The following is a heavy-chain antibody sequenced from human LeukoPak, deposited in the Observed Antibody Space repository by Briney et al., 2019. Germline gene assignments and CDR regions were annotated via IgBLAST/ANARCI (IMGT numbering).Heavy chain of an antibody. CDR2: IYHSGST. V-gene: IGHV4-4*02. D-gene: IGHD3-10*01. Sequence: GSLRLSCAASGFTFSSYSMNWVRQPPGKGLEWIGEIYHSGSTNYNPSLKSRVTISVDKSKNQFSLKLSSVTAADTAVYYCAGAEGSGSYYGDYWGQGTLVTVSS. J-gene: IGHJ4*02. CDR3: AGAEGSGSYYGDY. CDR1: GFTFSSYSM.